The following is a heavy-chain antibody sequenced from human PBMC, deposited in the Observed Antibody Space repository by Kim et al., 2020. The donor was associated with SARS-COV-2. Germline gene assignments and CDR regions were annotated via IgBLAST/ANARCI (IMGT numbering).Heavy chain of an antibody. CDR2: ISSSSSYI. D-gene: IGHD3-10*01. CDR3: ARMKISLYYYGSGSYYNAFDI. CDR1: GFTFSSYS. J-gene: IGHJ3*02. Sequence: GGSLRLSCAASGFTFSSYSMNWVRQAPGKGLEWVSSISSSSSYIYYADSVKGRFTISRDNAKNSLYLQMNSLRAEDTAVYYCARMKISLYYYGSGSYYNAFDIWGQGTMVTVSS. V-gene: IGHV3-21*01.